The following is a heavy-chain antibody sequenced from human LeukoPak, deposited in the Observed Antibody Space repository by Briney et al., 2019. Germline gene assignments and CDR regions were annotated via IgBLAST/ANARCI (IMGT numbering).Heavy chain of an antibody. J-gene: IGHJ5*02. CDR3: ARLAYSSWFDP. Sequence: SETLSLTCTVSGGSISSSYYYWGWIRQPPGKGLEWIGSIYYSGSTYYNPSLKSRVTISVDTSKNQFSLKLRSVTAADTAVYYCARLAYSSWFDPWGQGTLVTVSS. D-gene: IGHD2-15*01. CDR1: GGSISSSYYY. V-gene: IGHV4-39*01. CDR2: IYYSGST.